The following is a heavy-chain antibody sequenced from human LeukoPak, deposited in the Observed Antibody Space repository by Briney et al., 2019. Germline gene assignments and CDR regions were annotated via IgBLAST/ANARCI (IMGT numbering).Heavy chain of an antibody. J-gene: IGHJ6*02. D-gene: IGHD3-10*01. Sequence: GGSLRLSCAASGFTFNTYSMNWVRQAPGKGLEWVSSISSSSSYIYYADSVKGRFTISRDNAKNSLYLQMNSLRAEDTAVYYCARNQGSITLLPDYYYYGMDVWGQGTTVTVSS. CDR1: GFTFNTYS. CDR3: ARNQGSITLLPDYYYYGMDV. CDR2: ISSSSSYI. V-gene: IGHV3-21*01.